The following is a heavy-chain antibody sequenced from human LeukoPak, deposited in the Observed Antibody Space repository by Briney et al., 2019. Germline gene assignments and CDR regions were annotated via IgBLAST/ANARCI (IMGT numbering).Heavy chain of an antibody. CDR3: ARDRYYGSGIFDY. CDR2: IKQGGSEK. Sequence: DPGGSLRLSCAASGFTFSSYWMSWVRQAPGKGLEWVANIKQGGSEKYYVDSVKGRFTISRDNAKNSLYLQMNSLRAEDTAVYYCARDRYYGSGIFDYWGQGTLVTVSS. J-gene: IGHJ4*02. V-gene: IGHV3-7*01. CDR1: GFTFSSYW. D-gene: IGHD3-10*01.